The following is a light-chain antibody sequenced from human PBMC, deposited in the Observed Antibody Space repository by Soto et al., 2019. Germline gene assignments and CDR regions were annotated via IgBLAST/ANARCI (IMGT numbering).Light chain of an antibody. J-gene: IGLJ1*01. CDR3: SSNADSTTYV. CDR2: EGT. Sequence: QSALTQPPSASGSPGRSVTISCTGTSSDVGGYDYVSWFQQHPGKAPKLIIYEGTKRPSGISNRFSASQSGNTASLTISGLQAEDEADYYCSSNADSTTYVFGPGTKLTVL. V-gene: IGLV2-23*01. CDR1: SSDVGGYDY.